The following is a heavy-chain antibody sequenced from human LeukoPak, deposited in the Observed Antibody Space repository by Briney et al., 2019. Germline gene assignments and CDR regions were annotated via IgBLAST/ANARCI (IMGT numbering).Heavy chain of an antibody. D-gene: IGHD3-22*01. CDR1: GYTFTGYY. CDR2: INPNSGGT. Sequence: EASVKVSCKASGYTFTGYYMHWVRQAPGQGLEWMGRINPNSGGTNYAQKFQGSVTMTRDTSISTAYMELSRLRSDDTAVYYCASAFSPYYYDSSGYYNWGQGTLVTVSS. CDR3: ASAFSPYYYDSSGYYN. J-gene: IGHJ4*02. V-gene: IGHV1-2*06.